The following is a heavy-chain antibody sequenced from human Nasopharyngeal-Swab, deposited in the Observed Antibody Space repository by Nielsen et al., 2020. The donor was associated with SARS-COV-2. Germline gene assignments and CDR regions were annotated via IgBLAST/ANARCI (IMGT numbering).Heavy chain of an antibody. CDR1: GFTFSSYA. D-gene: IGHD6-19*01. CDR3: ARDGRKDSSGWYDGIINYYMDV. J-gene: IGHJ6*03. V-gene: IGHV3-30-3*01. CDR2: ISYDGSNK. Sequence: GESLKISCAASGFTFSSYAMHWVRQAPGKGLEWVAVISYDGSNKYHADSVKGRFTISRDNSKNTLYLQMNSLRAEDTAVYYCARDGRKDSSGWYDGIINYYMDVWGKGTTVTVSS.